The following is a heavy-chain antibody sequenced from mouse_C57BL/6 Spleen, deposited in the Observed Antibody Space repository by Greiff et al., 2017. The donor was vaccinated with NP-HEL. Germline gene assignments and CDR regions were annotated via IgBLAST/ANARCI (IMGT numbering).Heavy chain of an antibody. Sequence: EVQLQQSGPELVKPGASVKISCKASGYTFTDYYMNWVKQSHGKSLEWIGDINPNNGGTSYNQKFKGKATLTVDKSSSTAYMELRSLTSEDSAVDYCAREGLYGNYGYWGQGTTLTVSS. J-gene: IGHJ2*01. D-gene: IGHD2-1*01. CDR2: INPNNGGT. CDR3: AREGLYGNYGY. V-gene: IGHV1-26*01. CDR1: GYTFTDYY.